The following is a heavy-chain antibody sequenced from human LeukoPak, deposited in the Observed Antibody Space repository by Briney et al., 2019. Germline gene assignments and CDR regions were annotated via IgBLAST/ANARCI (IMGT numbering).Heavy chain of an antibody. CDR3: AREAPFGSGYYYYGMDV. CDR1: GGTFSSYA. CDR2: IIPIFGTA. Sequence: SVKVSCKASGGTFSSYAISWVRQAPGQGLEWMGGIIPIFGTANYAQKFQGRVTITADESTSTAYMELSSLRSEDTAVYYCAREAPFGSGYYYYGMDVWGQGTTVSVSS. J-gene: IGHJ6*02. D-gene: IGHD3-10*01. V-gene: IGHV1-69*13.